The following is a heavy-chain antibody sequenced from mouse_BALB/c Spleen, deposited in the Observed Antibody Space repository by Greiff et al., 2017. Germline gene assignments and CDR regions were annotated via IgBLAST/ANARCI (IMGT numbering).Heavy chain of an antibody. CDR1: GFTFSSFG. CDR3: ARGITTVVNYYAMDY. CDR2: ISSGSSTI. J-gene: IGHJ4*01. Sequence: DVMLVESGGGLVQPGGSRKLSCAASGFTFSSFGMHWVRQAPEKGLEWVAYISSGSSTIYYADTVKGRFTISRDNPKNTLFLQMTSLRSEDTAMYYCARGITTVVNYYAMDYWGQGTSVTVSS. V-gene: IGHV5-17*02. D-gene: IGHD1-1*01.